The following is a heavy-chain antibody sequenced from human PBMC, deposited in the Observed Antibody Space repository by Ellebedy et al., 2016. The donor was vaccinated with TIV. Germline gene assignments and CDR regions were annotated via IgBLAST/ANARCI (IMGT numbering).Heavy chain of an antibody. Sequence: GESLKISCAASGFTFSDYYMSWIRQAPGKGLEWVSAISGSGGSTYYADSVKGRFTISRDNSKNTLYLQMNSLRAEDTAVYYCAKDWAYCSGGSCYSGYYYGMDVWGQGTTVTVSS. CDR2: ISGSGGST. J-gene: IGHJ6*02. V-gene: IGHV3-23*01. CDR1: GFTFSDYY. CDR3: AKDWAYCSGGSCYSGYYYGMDV. D-gene: IGHD2-15*01.